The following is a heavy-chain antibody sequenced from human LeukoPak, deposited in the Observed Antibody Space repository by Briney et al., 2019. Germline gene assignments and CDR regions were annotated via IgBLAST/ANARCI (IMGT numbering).Heavy chain of an antibody. CDR1: GFTFSSNY. D-gene: IGHD2-8*01. CDR2: IYSGGST. Sequence: PGGSLRLSCAASGFTFSSNYMSWVRQAPGKGLEWVSVIYSGGSTYYADSVKGRLTISRDNSKNTLYLQMNSLRAEDTAVYYCARVLYSSYFDYWGQGTLVTVSS. CDR3: ARVLYSSYFDY. V-gene: IGHV3-53*01. J-gene: IGHJ4*02.